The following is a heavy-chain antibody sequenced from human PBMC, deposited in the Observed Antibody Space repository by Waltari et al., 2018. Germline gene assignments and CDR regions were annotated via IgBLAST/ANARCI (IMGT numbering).Heavy chain of an antibody. D-gene: IGHD2-2*02. J-gene: IGHJ4*02. CDR3: ARDHRGSRPLLYEYFH. Sequence: KFQGRVTITRDTSASTAYMELSSLRSEDTAVYYCARDHRGSRPLLYEYFHWGQGTLVTVSS. V-gene: IGHV1-3*01.